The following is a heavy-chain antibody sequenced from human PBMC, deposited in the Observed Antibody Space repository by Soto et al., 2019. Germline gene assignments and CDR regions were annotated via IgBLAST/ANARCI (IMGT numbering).Heavy chain of an antibody. CDR1: GGSISTGGYY. Sequence: SETLSLTCTVSGGSISTGGYYWSWIRQHPGKGLEWIGYIYNSGSTYYNPSLKSRVTISVDTSKNQFSLKLSSVTAADTAVYYCARGDYDDSSGPFSDAFDVWGQGTMVTVSS. CDR2: IYNSGST. V-gene: IGHV4-31*03. CDR3: ARGDYDDSSGPFSDAFDV. J-gene: IGHJ3*01. D-gene: IGHD3-22*01.